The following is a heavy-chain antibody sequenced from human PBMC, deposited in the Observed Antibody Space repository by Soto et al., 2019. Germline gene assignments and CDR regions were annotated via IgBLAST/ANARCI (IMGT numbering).Heavy chain of an antibody. J-gene: IGHJ6*02. CDR3: ARGVVRYYYYYYGMDV. CDR1: CGSFIGYY. D-gene: IGHD3-10*01. Sequence: PSETLSLTCAFYCGSFIGYYWSWIRQPPGKGLEWIGEINHSGSTNYNPSLKSRVTISVDTSKNQFSLKLSSVTAADTAVYYCARGVVRYYYYYYGMDVWGQGTTVTVSS. V-gene: IGHV4-34*01. CDR2: INHSGST.